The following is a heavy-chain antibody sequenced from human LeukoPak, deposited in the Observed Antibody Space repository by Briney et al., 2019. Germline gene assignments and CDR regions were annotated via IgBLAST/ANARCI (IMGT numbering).Heavy chain of an antibody. V-gene: IGHV4-59*08. D-gene: IGHD3-10*01. CDR1: GGSISSYY. CDR3: AATSYYGSGTYDY. Sequence: PSETLSLTCTVSGGSISSYYWSWIRQPPGKGLEWIGYIYYSGSTNYNPSPKSRVIISVDTSKNQFSLKLNSVTAADTAVYYCAATSYYGSGTYDYWGQGSLVTVSS. CDR2: IYYSGST. J-gene: IGHJ4*02.